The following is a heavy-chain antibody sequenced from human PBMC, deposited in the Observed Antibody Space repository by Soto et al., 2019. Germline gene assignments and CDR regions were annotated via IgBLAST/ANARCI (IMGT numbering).Heavy chain of an antibody. J-gene: IGHJ6*02. CDR2: IIPIFGTA. Sequence: SVKVSCKASGGTFSSYAISWVRQAPGQGLEWMGGIIPIFGTANYAQKFQGRVTITADESTSTAYMELSSLRSEDTAVYYCARDCSGGSCYSTDYYYYYGMDVWGQGTTVTVSS. CDR3: ARDCSGGSCYSTDYYYYYGMDV. V-gene: IGHV1-69*13. D-gene: IGHD2-15*01. CDR1: GGTFSSYA.